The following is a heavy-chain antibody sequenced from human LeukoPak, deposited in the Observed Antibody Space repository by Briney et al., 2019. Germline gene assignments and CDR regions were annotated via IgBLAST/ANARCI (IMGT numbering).Heavy chain of an antibody. D-gene: IGHD2-21*02. V-gene: IGHV4-59*12. CDR3: ARGHCFGGDCYFDY. Sequence: SETLSLTCTVSGGSISSYYWSWIRQPPGKGLEWIGYIYYSGSTNYNPSLKSRVTISLDTSKNQFSLKLSSVTAADTAVHYCARGHCFGGDCYFDYWGPGTLVTVSS. CDR1: GGSISSYY. J-gene: IGHJ4*02. CDR2: IYYSGST.